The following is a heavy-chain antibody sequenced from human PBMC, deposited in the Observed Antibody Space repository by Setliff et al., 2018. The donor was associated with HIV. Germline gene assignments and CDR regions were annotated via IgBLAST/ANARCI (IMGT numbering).Heavy chain of an antibody. J-gene: IGHJ4*02. CDR1: GDSISSGSYF. CDR3: TREGRGDPAMATTRIDY. CDR2: IYYTGFA. D-gene: IGHD1-1*01. Sequence: LSLTCSVSGDSISSGSYFWGWIRQTPGKGLEWIGNIYYTGFAYYNPSLKSRVTISLDTSKTHFFLNLTSVTDADTAVYFCTREGRGDPAMATTRIDYWGQGKLVTVS. V-gene: IGHV4-39*02.